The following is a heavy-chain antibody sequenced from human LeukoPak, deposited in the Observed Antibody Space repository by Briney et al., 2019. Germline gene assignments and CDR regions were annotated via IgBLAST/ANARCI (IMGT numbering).Heavy chain of an antibody. CDR2: IWYDGSNK. CDR3: ARDRGVVVPAATGAFDI. CDR1: GFTFSSYG. V-gene: IGHV3-33*01. J-gene: IGHJ3*02. Sequence: GGSLRLSCAASGFTFSSYGMHWVRQAPGKGLEWVAVIWYDGSNKYYADSVKGRFTISRDNSKNTLYLQMNSLRAEDTAVYYCARDRGVVVPAATGAFDIWGQGTMVTVSS. D-gene: IGHD2-2*01.